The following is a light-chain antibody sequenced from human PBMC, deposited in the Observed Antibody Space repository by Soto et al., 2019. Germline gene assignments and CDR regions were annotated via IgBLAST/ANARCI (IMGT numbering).Light chain of an antibody. CDR2: GVS. CDR1: QSVSSSH. CDR3: QQYGTSPRT. V-gene: IGKV3-20*01. Sequence: EIVLTQSPGTLSLSPGERATLSCRASQSVSSSHLAWYQQKPGQAPRLLIYGVSNRATGIPDRFSGSGSGTDFTLTISRLESEDFAVYYCQQYGTSPRTFGQGTKVEIK. J-gene: IGKJ1*01.